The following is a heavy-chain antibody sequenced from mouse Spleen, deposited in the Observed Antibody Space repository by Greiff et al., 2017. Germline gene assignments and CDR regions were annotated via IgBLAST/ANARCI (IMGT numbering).Heavy chain of an antibody. J-gene: IGHJ2*01. CDR3: ARGDGYYEDY. CDR2: INPSSGYT. Sequence: QVQLQQSGAELARPGASVKMSCKASGYTFTSYTMRWVKQRPGQGLEWIGYINPSSGYTKYNQKFKDKATLTADKSSSTAYMQLSSLTSEDSAVYYCARGDGYYEDYWGQGTTLTVSS. D-gene: IGHD2-3*01. CDR1: GYTFTSYT. V-gene: IGHV1-4*01.